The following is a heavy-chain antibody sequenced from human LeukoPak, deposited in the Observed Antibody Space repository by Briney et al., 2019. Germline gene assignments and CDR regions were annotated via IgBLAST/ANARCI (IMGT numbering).Heavy chain of an antibody. D-gene: IGHD2-2*01. V-gene: IGHV1-18*01. Sequence: GASVKVSCKASGYTFTSYDINWVRQATGQGLEWMGWISAYNGNTNYAQKLQGRVTMTTDTSTSTAYMELRSLRSDDTAVYYCARDILGGCSSTSCPWGWFDPWGQGTLVTVSS. CDR1: GYTFTSYD. J-gene: IGHJ5*02. CDR3: ARDILGGCSSTSCPWGWFDP. CDR2: ISAYNGNT.